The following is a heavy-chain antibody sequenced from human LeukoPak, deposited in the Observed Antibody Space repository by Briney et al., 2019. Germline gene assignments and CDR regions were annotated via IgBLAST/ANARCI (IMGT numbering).Heavy chain of an antibody. Sequence: GGSLRLSCTAPAITLSSYRTSYLRQAPGKGLEWVANIKQDGSEKYYVDSVKGRFTISRDNAKNSLYLQMNRLRAEDTAVYYCPSDPDGCEWFGELSVGYWGQGTLVTVSS. V-gene: IGHV3-7*01. CDR3: PSDPDGCEWFGELSVGY. CDR2: IKQDGSEK. CDR1: AITLSSYR. D-gene: IGHD3-10*01. J-gene: IGHJ4*02.